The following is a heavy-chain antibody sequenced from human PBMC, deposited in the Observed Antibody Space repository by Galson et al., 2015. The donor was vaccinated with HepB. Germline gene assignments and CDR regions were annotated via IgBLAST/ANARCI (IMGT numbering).Heavy chain of an antibody. CDR1: GGSISSRNYY. J-gene: IGHJ6*03. Sequence: TLSLTCTVSGGSISSRNYYWTWIRRPAGKGLEWIGRIYNSGSTTYNPSLKSRVTMSVDTSKNQFSLKLSSATAADTAVYYCAREYSSASFYYYYVDVWGKGTTVTVSS. D-gene: IGHD6-25*01. CDR2: IYNSGST. CDR3: AREYSSASFYYYYVDV. V-gene: IGHV4-61*02.